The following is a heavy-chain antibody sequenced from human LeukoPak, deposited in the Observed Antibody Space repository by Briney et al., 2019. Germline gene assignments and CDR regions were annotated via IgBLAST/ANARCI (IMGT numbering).Heavy chain of an antibody. D-gene: IGHD3-22*01. CDR1: GFTVSSNY. CDR3: ARDGSSSGYPYDAFDI. Sequence: GGSLRLSCAASGFTVSSNYMSWVRQAPGKGLEWVSVIYSGGSTYYADSVKGRFTISRDNSKNTLYLQMNCLRAEDTAVYYCARDGSSSGYPYDAFDIWGQGTMVTVSS. V-gene: IGHV3-53*01. J-gene: IGHJ3*02. CDR2: IYSGGST.